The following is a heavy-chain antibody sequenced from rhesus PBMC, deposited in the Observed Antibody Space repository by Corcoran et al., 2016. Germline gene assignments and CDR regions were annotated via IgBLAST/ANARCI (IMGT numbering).Heavy chain of an antibody. Sequence: QVQLQESGPGVVTPSETLSLTCAVSGGSISDNYRWSWIRPPPGPVMEWIGYIYGSSTSTNYNPSLKSRVTISKDTSKNQFSLKLSSVTTADTAVYYCARAYSSGWSYYFDYWGQGVLVTVSS. J-gene: IGHJ4*01. CDR1: GGSISDNYR. V-gene: IGHV4S10*01. CDR3: ARAYSSGWSYYFDY. CDR2: IYGSSTST. D-gene: IGHD6S26*01.